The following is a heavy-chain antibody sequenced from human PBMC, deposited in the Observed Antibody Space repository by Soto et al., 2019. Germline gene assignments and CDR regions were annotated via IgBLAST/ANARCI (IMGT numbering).Heavy chain of an antibody. CDR3: ARVSHRGYSYGYPDY. J-gene: IGHJ4*02. V-gene: IGHV3-30-3*01. Sequence: PGGSLRLSCAASGSTFSSYAMHWVRQAPGKGLEWVAVISYDGSNKYYADSVKGRFTISRDNSKNTLYLQMNSLRAEDTAVYYCARVSHRGYSYGYPDYWGQGTLVTVSS. CDR1: GSTFSSYA. D-gene: IGHD5-18*01. CDR2: ISYDGSNK.